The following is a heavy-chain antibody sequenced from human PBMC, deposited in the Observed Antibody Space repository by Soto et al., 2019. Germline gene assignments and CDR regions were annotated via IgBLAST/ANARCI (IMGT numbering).Heavy chain of an antibody. Sequence: PGESLKISCKGSGYSFSSLWISWVRQMPGKGLEWMGRIDPSTSLINYSPSFQGHISISVDKSTTTAFLQWSSLKASDTAMYYCATTKKQLLSHWGQGTLVTVSS. J-gene: IGHJ4*02. V-gene: IGHV5-10-1*01. CDR2: IDPSTSLI. CDR1: GYSFSSLW. D-gene: IGHD6-19*01. CDR3: ATTKKQLLSH.